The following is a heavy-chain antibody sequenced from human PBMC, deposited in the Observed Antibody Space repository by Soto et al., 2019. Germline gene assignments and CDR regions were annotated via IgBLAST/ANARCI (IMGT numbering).Heavy chain of an antibody. Sequence: QVQLVQSGAEVKKPGSSVKVSCKASGGTFSSYAISWVRQAPGQGLEWMGGIIPIFGTANYAQTFQGRVTITADKSTRTAYRVLSSLRAEDTAVYYCARDDRGWLQLRGFDYWGQVTLVTVSS. J-gene: IGHJ4*02. V-gene: IGHV1-69*06. CDR3: ARDDRGWLQLRGFDY. CDR1: GGTFSSYA. CDR2: IIPIFGTA. D-gene: IGHD5-12*01.